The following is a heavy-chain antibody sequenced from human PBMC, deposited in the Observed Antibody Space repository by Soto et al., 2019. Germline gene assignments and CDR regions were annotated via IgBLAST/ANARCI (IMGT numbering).Heavy chain of an antibody. V-gene: IGHV1-18*01. Sequence: QVQLVQSGAEVKKPGASVKVSCKASGYTFTSYGISWVRQAPGQGLEWMGWISAYNGNTNYAQKLQGRVTMTTDTSTSTGYMELRSLRSDDTAVYYCARDVRESEAAAGNFDYWGQGTLVTVSS. CDR1: GYTFTSYG. D-gene: IGHD6-13*01. CDR3: ARDVRESEAAAGNFDY. J-gene: IGHJ4*02. CDR2: ISAYNGNT.